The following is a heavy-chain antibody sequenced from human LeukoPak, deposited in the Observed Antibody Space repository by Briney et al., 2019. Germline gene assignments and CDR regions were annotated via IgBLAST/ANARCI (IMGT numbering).Heavy chain of an antibody. V-gene: IGHV3-73*01. CDR3: TRDSGTYNWFDS. CDR1: GFTFSGSA. J-gene: IGHJ5*01. D-gene: IGHD1-26*01. CDR2: IDKKDKGYATAT. Sequence: GGSLRLSCAASGFTFSGSAIHWVRQSSGKGLEWVGQIDKKDKGYATATAYAASVKGRFTISRDDSINTAYLQMKSLKTEDTALYYCTRDSGTYNWFDSWGQGTLVTVSS.